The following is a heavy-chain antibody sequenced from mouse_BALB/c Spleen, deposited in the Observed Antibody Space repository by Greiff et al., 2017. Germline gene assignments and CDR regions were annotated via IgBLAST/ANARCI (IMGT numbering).Heavy chain of an antibody. CDR1: GFDFSRYW. Sequence: EVKLVESGGGLVQPGGSLKLSCAASGFDFSRYWMSWVRQAPGKGLEWIGEINPDSSTINYTPSLKDKFIISRDNAKNTLYLQMSKVRSEDTALYYCARRGLYYYAMDYWGQGTSVTVSS. D-gene: IGHD2-2*01. CDR2: INPDSSTI. CDR3: ARRGLYYYAMDY. V-gene: IGHV4-1*02. J-gene: IGHJ4*01.